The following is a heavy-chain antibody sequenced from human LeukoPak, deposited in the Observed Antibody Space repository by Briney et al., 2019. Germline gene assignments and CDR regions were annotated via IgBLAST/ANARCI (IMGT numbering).Heavy chain of an antibody. J-gene: IGHJ4*02. Sequence: GESLKISCKASGYIFTNYWINWVRLVPGKGLEWMGRIYPSDSYTDYSPSFQGHVTISADKSISTAYLQWNTLQASDTALYYCARPDCSSKDCILLPFWGQGTQVTVSS. V-gene: IGHV5-10-1*01. D-gene: IGHD2-2*01. CDR3: ARPDCSSKDCILLPF. CDR2: IYPSDSYT. CDR1: GYIFTNYW.